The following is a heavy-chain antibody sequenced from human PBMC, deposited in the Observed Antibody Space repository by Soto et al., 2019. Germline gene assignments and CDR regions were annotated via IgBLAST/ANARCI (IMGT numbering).Heavy chain of an antibody. V-gene: IGHV4-59*01. CDR1: GGSIXSYY. CDR3: ASSSRIPIFGVIPPYYYYYGMDV. D-gene: IGHD3-3*01. CDR2: IYYSGST. J-gene: IGHJ6*02. Sequence: SETLSLTCTVSGGSIXSYYWSWIRQPPGKGLEWIWYIYYSGSTNYNPSLKSRVTISVDTSKNQFSLKLSSVTAADTAVYYCASSSRIPIFGVIPPYYYYYGMDVWGQGTTVTVSS.